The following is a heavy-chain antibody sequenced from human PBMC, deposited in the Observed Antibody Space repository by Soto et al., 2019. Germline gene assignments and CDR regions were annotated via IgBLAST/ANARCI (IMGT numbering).Heavy chain of an antibody. Sequence: SETLSLTCTVSGGSISSGGYYWSWIRQHPGKGLEWIGYIYYSGSTYYNPSLKSRVTISVDTSKNQFSLKLSSVTAADTAVYYCAREGGYYDSSGYPPSGMDVRGQGTTVTVSS. CDR3: AREGGYYDSSGYPPSGMDV. V-gene: IGHV4-31*03. D-gene: IGHD3-22*01. J-gene: IGHJ6*02. CDR1: GGSISSGGYY. CDR2: IYYSGST.